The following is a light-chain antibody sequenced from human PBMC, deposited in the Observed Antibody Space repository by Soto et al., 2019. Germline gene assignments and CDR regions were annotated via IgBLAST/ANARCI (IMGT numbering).Light chain of an antibody. J-gene: IGLJ3*02. CDR2: STN. Sequence: QTVVTQEPSFSVSPGGTVTLTCGLSSGSVSTTHYASWYQQIPGQPPRTLIYSTNSRSSGVPDRFSGSILGNKAALTITGARAEDESDYYCVLYVASGISMFGGGTKLTVL. CDR1: SGSVSTTHY. V-gene: IGLV8-61*01. CDR3: VLYVASGISM.